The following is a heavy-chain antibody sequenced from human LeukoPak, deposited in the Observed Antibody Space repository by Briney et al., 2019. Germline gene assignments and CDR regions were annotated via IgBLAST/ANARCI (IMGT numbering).Heavy chain of an antibody. CDR1: GFSFSTYS. V-gene: IGHV3-48*02. J-gene: IGHJ4*02. CDR3: TRDTIFGE. Sequence: PGGSLRLSCAAVGFSFSTYSMNWVRQAPGKGLEWVSYISSSSSTIYYADAVKGRFTISRDNAKNSLYLQMNSLRDEDTAVYYCTRDTIFGEWGQGTLVTVSS. D-gene: IGHD3-3*01. CDR2: ISSSSSTI.